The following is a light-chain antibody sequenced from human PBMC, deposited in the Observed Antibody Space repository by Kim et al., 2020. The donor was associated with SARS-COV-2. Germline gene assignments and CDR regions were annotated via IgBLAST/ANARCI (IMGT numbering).Light chain of an antibody. Sequence: GQSITISCIGTISDVGGYNSVSWYQQHPGKAPKVMVYGVTNRPSGISDRFSGSKSGNTASLTISGLQAEDEADYYCTSYTSSNTYVFGTGTKVTVL. CDR3: TSYTSSNTYV. CDR1: ISDVGGYNS. J-gene: IGLJ1*01. CDR2: GVT. V-gene: IGLV2-14*03.